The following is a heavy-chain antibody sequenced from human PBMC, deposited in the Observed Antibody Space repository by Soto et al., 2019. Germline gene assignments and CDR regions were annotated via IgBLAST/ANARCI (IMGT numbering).Heavy chain of an antibody. V-gene: IGHV1-18*04. CDR1: GYTFTSYG. CDR2: ISAYNGNT. D-gene: IGHD6-19*01. Sequence: ASVKVSCKASGYTFTSYGISWVRQAPGQGLEWMGWISAYNGNTNYAQKLQGRVTITTDTSTSTAYMELRSLRSDDTAVYYCARDPPGSGWYYYYGMDVWGQGTTVTVSS. J-gene: IGHJ6*02. CDR3: ARDPPGSGWYYYYGMDV.